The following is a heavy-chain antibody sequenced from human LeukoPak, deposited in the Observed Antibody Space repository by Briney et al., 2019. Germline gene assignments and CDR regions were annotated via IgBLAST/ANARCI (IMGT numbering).Heavy chain of an antibody. J-gene: IGHJ4*02. CDR1: GFTFTNFW. CDR2: INSDGSSL. CDR3: ARGSRVTPGH. D-gene: IGHD2-21*02. V-gene: IGHV3-74*03. Sequence: PGGSLRLSCEASGFTFTNFWMHWVRQTPGKGPVWVSYINSDGSSLKYADSVKGRFTISRDNSKNTVHLQMNDLRAEDRAVYFCARGSRVTPGHRGQGILVTVSS.